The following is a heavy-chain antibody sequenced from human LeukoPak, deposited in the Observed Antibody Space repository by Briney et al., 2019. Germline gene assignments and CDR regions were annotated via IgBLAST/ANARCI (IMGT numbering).Heavy chain of an antibody. CDR3: ARAGMSAAVLDY. J-gene: IGHJ4*02. CDR1: GSDFTTIW. CDR2: IYPRDSDT. V-gene: IGHV5-51*01. D-gene: IGHD6-13*01. Sequence: GESLKISCKGFGSDFTTIWIGWVRQMPGKGLEWMGIIYPRDSDTRYSPSFKGQVTISVDKSISTAYLQWSSLKASDTAMYYCARAGMSAAVLDYWGQGTLVTVSS.